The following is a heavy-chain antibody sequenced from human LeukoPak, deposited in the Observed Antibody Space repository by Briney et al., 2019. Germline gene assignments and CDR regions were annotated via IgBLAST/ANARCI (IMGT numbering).Heavy chain of an antibody. CDR1: GFTFSSYG. D-gene: IGHD3-10*02. V-gene: IGHV3-23*01. CDR2: ISGSGGST. CDR3: AKFFTGEYVRAFDI. Sequence: GGTLRLSCAASGFTFSSYGMSWVRQAPGKGLEWVSAISGSGGSTYYADSVKGRFTISRDNSKNTLYLRMNSLRAEDTAVYYCAKFFTGEYVRAFDIWGQGTMVTVSS. J-gene: IGHJ3*02.